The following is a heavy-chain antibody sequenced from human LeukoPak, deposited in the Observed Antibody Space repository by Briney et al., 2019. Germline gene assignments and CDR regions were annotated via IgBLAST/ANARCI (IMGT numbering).Heavy chain of an antibody. CDR3: ARVPLHDASGHYYSH. D-gene: IGHD3-22*01. CDR1: GYTFTNYG. Sequence: AASVKVSCKTSGYTFTNYGMHWVRQAPRQSLEWMGWINTGNGNTKSSQKFQDRVTLTRDTSASTAYMELNSLSSEDTAVYFCARVPLHDASGHYYSHWGQGTLVTVSS. J-gene: IGHJ1*01. CDR2: INTGNGNT. V-gene: IGHV1-3*04.